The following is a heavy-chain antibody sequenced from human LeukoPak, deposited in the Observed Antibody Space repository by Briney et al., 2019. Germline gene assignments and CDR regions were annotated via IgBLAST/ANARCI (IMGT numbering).Heavy chain of an antibody. CDR1: GGSISSGGYS. V-gene: IGHV4-30-2*01. CDR3: ASGGNYWDAFDI. J-gene: IGHJ3*02. CDR2: INHSGST. Sequence: PSETLSLTCAVSGGSISSGGYSWSWIRQPPGKGLEWIGEINHSGSTNYNPSLKSRVTISVDTSKNQFSLKLSSVTAADTAVYFCASGGNYWDAFDIWGQGTMVTVSS. D-gene: IGHD1-26*01.